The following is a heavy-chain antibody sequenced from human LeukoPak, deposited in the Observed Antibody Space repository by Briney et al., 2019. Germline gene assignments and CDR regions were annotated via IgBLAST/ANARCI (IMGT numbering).Heavy chain of an antibody. CDR3: TKPDLLWFGEDV. V-gene: IGHV3-15*01. J-gene: IGHJ6*02. CDR2: IKSKNEGGTI. Sequence: GGSLRLSCAASGFSFSKAWMSWVRQAPGKGLEGVGRIKSKNEGGTIDYAAPVKGRFTISRDDLKNTLSLEMNSLKTEDTAVYYCTKPDLLWFGEDVWGQGTTVTVSS. D-gene: IGHD3-10*01. CDR1: GFSFSKAW.